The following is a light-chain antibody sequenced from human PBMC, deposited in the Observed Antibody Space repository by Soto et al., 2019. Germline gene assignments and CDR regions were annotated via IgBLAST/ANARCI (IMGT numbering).Light chain of an antibody. V-gene: IGKV1-5*03. J-gene: IGKJ1*01. CDR3: QHYNSYSEA. Sequence: LPTLPSPSTPCGPLWARVTHHCRASQTISSWLAWYQQKPGKAPKLLIYKASTLKSGVPSRFSGSGSGTEFTLTISSLQPDDFATYYCQHYNSYSEAFGQGTKVDIK. CDR1: QTISSW. CDR2: KAS.